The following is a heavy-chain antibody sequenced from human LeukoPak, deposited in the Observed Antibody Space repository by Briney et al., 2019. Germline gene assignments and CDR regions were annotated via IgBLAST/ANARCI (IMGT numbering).Heavy chain of an antibody. V-gene: IGHV1-69*06. Sequence: SVKVSCKASGGTFNSYAISWVRQAPGQGLEWMGGIIPIFGTTNYARKFRGRVTLTADKSTRTAYMELSSLRSEDTAVYYCARRGAIRKGYYYGSGSYYYYMDVWGKGTTVTVSS. CDR3: ARRGAIRKGYYYGSGSYYYYMDV. CDR2: IIPIFGTT. J-gene: IGHJ6*03. D-gene: IGHD3-10*01. CDR1: GGTFNSYA.